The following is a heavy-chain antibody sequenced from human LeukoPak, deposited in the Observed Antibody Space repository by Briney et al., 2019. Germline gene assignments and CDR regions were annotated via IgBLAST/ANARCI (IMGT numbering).Heavy chain of an antibody. V-gene: IGHV4-39*01. CDR3: ARWGRGTEHDAFDT. D-gene: IGHD3-16*01. Sequence: SETLSLTCTVSGGSISSSSYYWGWIRQPPGKGLEWIGRIYYSGSTYYNPSLKSRVTISVDTSKNQFSLKLSSVTAADTAVYYCARWGRGTEHDAFDTWGQGTMVTVSS. CDR1: GGSISSSSYY. CDR2: IYYSGST. J-gene: IGHJ3*02.